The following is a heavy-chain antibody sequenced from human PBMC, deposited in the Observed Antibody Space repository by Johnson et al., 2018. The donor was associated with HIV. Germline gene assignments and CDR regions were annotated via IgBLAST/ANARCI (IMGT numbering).Heavy chain of an antibody. D-gene: IGHD3-3*01. CDR2: IGYDGNNK. Sequence: QVQLVESGGGVVQPGRSLRLSCAASGFTFSSYGMHWVRQAPGKGLEWVAVIGYDGNNKYYADFVKGRFTISRNNSKNTLYLQMNSLKTEDTAVYYCTTAGGRDTIFGVANDSFDIWGQGTMVTVSS. J-gene: IGHJ3*02. CDR3: TTAGGRDTIFGVANDSFDI. CDR1: GFTFSSYG. V-gene: IGHV3-33*01.